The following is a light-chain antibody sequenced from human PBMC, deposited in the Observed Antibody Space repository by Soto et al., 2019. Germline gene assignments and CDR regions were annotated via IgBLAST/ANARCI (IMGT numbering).Light chain of an antibody. Sequence: QSVLTQPASVSGSPGQSVTISCTGPRSDIGDSNFISWYQHSPGKAPRLLIYEVNNRPSGVSRRFSGSKAGNTASLTISGLLDDDEAYYFCASFRSGTILVFGSGTKLTVL. CDR1: RSDIGDSNF. V-gene: IGLV2-14*01. CDR3: ASFRSGTILV. CDR2: EVN. J-gene: IGLJ1*01.